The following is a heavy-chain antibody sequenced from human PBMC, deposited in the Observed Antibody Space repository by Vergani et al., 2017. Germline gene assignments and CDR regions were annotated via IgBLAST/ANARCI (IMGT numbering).Heavy chain of an antibody. V-gene: IGHV4-34*01. Sequence: QVQLQQWGAGLLKPSETLSLTCAVYGGSFSGYYWSWIRQPPGKGLEWIGEINHSGSTNYNPSLKSRVTISVDTSKNQFSLKLSSVTAADTAVYYCARVDVQRPPGYWGQGTLVTVSS. CDR2: INHSGST. J-gene: IGHJ4*02. CDR3: ARVDVQRPPGY. CDR1: GGSFSGYY. D-gene: IGHD6-25*01.